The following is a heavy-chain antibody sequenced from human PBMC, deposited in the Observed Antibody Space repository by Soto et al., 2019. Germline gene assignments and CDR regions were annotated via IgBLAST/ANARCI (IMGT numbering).Heavy chain of an antibody. D-gene: IGHD6-6*01. J-gene: IGHJ4*02. CDR1: GFTFSSYE. CDR3: ARAIGQLDLLXDY. Sequence: EVQLVESGGGLVQPGGSLRLSCAASGFTFSSYEMNWVRQAPGKGLEWVSYISSSGSTIYYADSVKGRFTISRDNAKNSLYLQMNSLRAEXXXXXYCARAIGQLDLLXDYWGQGT. CDR2: ISSSGSTI. V-gene: IGHV3-48*03.